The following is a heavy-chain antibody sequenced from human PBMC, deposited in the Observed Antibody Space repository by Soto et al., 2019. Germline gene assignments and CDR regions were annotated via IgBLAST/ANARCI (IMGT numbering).Heavy chain of an antibody. D-gene: IGHD5-18*01. Sequence: EVQLLESGGGLVQPGGSLRLSCAASGFTFSSYAMSWVRQAPGKGLEWVSSIGGGGGSIYYADSVKGRFTISRDNSKNTLYLQMNSLRAEDTALYYCAKLKDSYRRYVTAFWGQGTLVTVSS. CDR3: AKLKDSYRRYVTAF. CDR1: GFTFSSYA. J-gene: IGHJ4*02. V-gene: IGHV3-23*01. CDR2: IGGGGGSI.